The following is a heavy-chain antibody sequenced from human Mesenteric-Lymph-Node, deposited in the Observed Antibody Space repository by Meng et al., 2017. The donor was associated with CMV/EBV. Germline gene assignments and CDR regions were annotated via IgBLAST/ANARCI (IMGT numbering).Heavy chain of an antibody. CDR2: INPNTGGA. J-gene: IGHJ4*02. V-gene: IGHV1-2*02. Sequence: VYYKASGGNFSGYAIRWVRQAPGRGLEWMGWINPNTGGANYAQNFQGRVAMTRDTSISTAYMELTRLTSDDTAVYYCAGIDHFARFWGQGTPVTVSS. D-gene: IGHD1-14*01. CDR3: AGIDHFARF. CDR1: GGNFSGYA.